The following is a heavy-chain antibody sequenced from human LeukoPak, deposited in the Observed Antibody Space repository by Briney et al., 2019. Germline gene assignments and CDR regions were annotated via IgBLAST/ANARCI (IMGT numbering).Heavy chain of an antibody. J-gene: IGHJ4*02. CDR3: PLSLDSGYDPYYFDY. CDR2: IRSKAYGGTT. Sequence: PGRSLRLSCTASGFTFGDYAMSWVSQAPGKGLEWVGFIRSKAYGGTTEYAASVKGRFTISRDDSKSIAYLQMNSLKTEDTAVYYCPLSLDSGYDPYYFDYWGQGTLVTVSS. CDR1: GFTFGDYA. V-gene: IGHV3-49*04. D-gene: IGHD5-12*01.